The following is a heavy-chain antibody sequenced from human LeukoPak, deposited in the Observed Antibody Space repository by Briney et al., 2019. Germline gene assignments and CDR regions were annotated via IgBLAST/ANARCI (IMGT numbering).Heavy chain of an antibody. D-gene: IGHD5-18*01. CDR3: ARGSWIQLLYFDY. J-gene: IGHJ4*02. V-gene: IGHV4-59*01. CDR2: IYYSGST. CDR1: GGSISSYY. Sequence: PSETLSLTCTVSGGSISSYYWSWIRQPPGKGLEWIGYIYYSGSTNYNPSLKSRVTISVNTSKNQFSLKLSSVTAADTAVCYCARGSWIQLLYFDYWGQGTLVTVSS.